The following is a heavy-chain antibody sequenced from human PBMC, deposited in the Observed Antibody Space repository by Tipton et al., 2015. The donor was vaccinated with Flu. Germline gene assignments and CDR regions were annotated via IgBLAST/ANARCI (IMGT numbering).Heavy chain of an antibody. D-gene: IGHD5-12*01. CDR2: IWYNGSNK. Sequence: SLRLSCAASGFTFSSYGLHWVRQAPGKGLEWVAVIWYNGSNKYYADSVKGRFTISRDNSKNTLYLQMNSLRAEDTAVYYCAGVGHVATAGIDYWGQGTLVTVSS. V-gene: IGHV3-33*01. CDR3: AGVGHVATAGIDY. CDR1: GFTFSSYG. J-gene: IGHJ4*02.